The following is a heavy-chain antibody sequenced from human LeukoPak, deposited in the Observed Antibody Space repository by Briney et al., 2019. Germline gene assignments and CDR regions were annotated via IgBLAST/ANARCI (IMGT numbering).Heavy chain of an antibody. J-gene: IGHJ4*02. D-gene: IGHD6-19*01. CDR2: IAIDGSRK. CDR1: GFTFSHHH. V-gene: IGHV3-30*03. Sequence: GGSLRLSCAASGFTFSHHHIHWDRQAPGKGLGWVTVIAIDGSRKIYADSVKGRFTISRDNSKNTVSLQMNSLGVEDTAVYHCARHQGDASGWFFDYWGQGARVIVSS. CDR3: ARHQGDASGWFFDY.